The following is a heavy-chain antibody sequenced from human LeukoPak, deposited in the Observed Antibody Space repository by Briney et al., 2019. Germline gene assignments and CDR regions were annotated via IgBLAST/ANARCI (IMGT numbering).Heavy chain of an antibody. CDR3: AKGHSPHGTGFDC. J-gene: IGHJ4*02. CDR1: GFTFTSYA. V-gene: IGHV3-23*01. D-gene: IGHD1-1*01. CDR2: ISGSGGST. Sequence: PGGSLRLSCAASGFTFTSYAMSWVRQAPGKGLEWVSGISGSGGSTYYADSVKGRFTISRDNSKNTLYLQMNSLRAEDTAVYYCAKGHSPHGTGFDCWGQGTLVTVSS.